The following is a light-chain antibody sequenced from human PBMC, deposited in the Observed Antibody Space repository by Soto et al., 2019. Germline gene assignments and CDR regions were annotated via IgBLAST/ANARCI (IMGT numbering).Light chain of an antibody. CDR1: SSDIGGY. Sequence: QSALTQPASVSGSPGQSITLSCTGTSSDIGGYVSWYQQYPGKAPKLMIYDVSNRPSGVSNRFSGSKSGNTASLTISGLQAEDEADYYCSSYTSYTAVFGGGTKLTVL. CDR2: DVS. V-gene: IGLV2-14*01. J-gene: IGLJ2*01. CDR3: SSYTSYTAV.